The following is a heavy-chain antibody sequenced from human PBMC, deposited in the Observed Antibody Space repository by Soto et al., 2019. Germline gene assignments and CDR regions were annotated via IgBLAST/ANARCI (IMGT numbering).Heavy chain of an antibody. CDR1: GGSLNNIY. CDR3: ARGGWSVDL. V-gene: IGHV4-59*01. J-gene: IGHJ5*02. CDR2: IYYNGNT. D-gene: IGHD6-19*01. Sequence: SETLSLTCTVSGGSLNNIYWSWIRQSPEKGLEWVGYIYYNGNTNYNPSLKSRVTMSVDTSKNQFSLKLTSVTSADTAVYFCARGGWSVDLWGRGIQVNVSS.